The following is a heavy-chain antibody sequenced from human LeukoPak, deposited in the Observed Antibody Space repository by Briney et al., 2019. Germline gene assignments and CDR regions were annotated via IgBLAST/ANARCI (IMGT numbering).Heavy chain of an antibody. CDR1: GGSISSYY. J-gene: IGHJ4*02. CDR2: ISYSGST. CDR3: ARKPRHSSSWIFDY. D-gene: IGHD6-13*01. V-gene: IGHV4-59*01. Sequence: SETLSLTCTVSGGSISSYYWNWIRQPPGKGLEWIGSISYSGSTNYNPSLKSRVSISVDTSKNQFSLNLSSVTAADTAVYYCARKPRHSSSWIFDYWGQGTLVTVSS.